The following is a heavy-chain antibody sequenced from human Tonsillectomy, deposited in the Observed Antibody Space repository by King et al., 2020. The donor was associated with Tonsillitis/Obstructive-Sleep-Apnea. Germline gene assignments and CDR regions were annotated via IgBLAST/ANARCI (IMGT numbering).Heavy chain of an antibody. J-gene: IGHJ6*03. Sequence: VQLVDSGGGVGQPGRCLRLSCAASGFDFMRYVMYGGRQAPGKGLEWVADISHDGRNKQEAESVKGRFTISRDNPKNTLYLQMNSLRAEDTAVYYCARDHFMDVWGKGTTVTVSS. CDR2: ISHDGRNK. CDR1: GFDFMRYV. CDR3: ARDHFMDV. V-gene: IGHV3-30*01.